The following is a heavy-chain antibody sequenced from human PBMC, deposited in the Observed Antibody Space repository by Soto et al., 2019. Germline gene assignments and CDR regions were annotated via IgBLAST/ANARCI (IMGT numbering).Heavy chain of an antibody. CDR1: GYTFTGYY. CDR2: INPNSGGT. J-gene: IGHJ4*02. CDR3: ARGMSGYSGYDLEVFDY. D-gene: IGHD5-12*01. Sequence: ASVKVSCKASGYTFTGYYMHWVRQAPGQGLEWMGWINPNSGGTNYAQKFQGWVTMTRDTSISTAYMELSRLRSDDTAVYYCARGMSGYSGYDLEVFDYWGQGTLVTVSS. V-gene: IGHV1-2*04.